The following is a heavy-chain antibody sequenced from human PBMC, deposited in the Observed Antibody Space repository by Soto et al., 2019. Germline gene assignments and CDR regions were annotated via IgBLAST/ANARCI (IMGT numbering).Heavy chain of an antibody. V-gene: IGHV3-23*01. J-gene: IGHJ5*02. D-gene: IGHD2-2*01. CDR2: ISGSGGST. Sequence: PGGSLRLSCAASGFTFSSYAMSWVRQAPGKGLEWVASISGSGGSTYYADAVKGRFTISRDNSKDTLYLQMNSLRAEDTAVYYCAISTAYQLLIVPWFDPWGQGTLVTVSS. CDR3: AISTAYQLLIVPWFDP. CDR1: GFTFSSYA.